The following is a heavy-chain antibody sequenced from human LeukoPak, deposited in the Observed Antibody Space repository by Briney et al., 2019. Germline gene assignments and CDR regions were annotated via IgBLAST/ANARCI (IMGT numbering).Heavy chain of an antibody. V-gene: IGHV4-59*01. J-gene: IGHJ5*02. CDR1: GGSISSYY. D-gene: IGHD3-10*01. CDR2: IYYGGST. Sequence: SETLSLTCTVSGGSISSYYWSWIRQPPGKGLEWIGYIYYGGSTNYNPSLKSRVTISVDTSKNQFSLKLSSVTAADTAVYYCARGQRVRQERITMVRGVPTSNWFDPWGQGTLVTVSP. CDR3: ARGQRVRQERITMVRGVPTSNWFDP.